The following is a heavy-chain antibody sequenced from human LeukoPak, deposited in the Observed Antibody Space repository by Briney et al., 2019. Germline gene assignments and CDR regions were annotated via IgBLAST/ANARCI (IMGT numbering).Heavy chain of an antibody. D-gene: IGHD2-15*01. CDR1: GGSISSYY. CDR2: IYYSGST. CDR3: ARGPLGYSYYMDV. V-gene: IGHV4-59*01. J-gene: IGHJ6*03. Sequence: PSETLSLTCTVSGGSISSYYWSWIRQPPGKGLEWIGYIYYSGSTNYNPSLKSRVTISVDTSKNQFSLKLSSVTAADTAVYYCARGPLGYSYYMDVGGKGTTVTVSS.